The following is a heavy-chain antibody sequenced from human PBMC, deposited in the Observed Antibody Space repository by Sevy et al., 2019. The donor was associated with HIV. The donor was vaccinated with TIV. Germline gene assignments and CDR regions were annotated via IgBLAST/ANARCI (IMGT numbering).Heavy chain of an antibody. CDR3: ARGGYYYDNAAYYAFDS. J-gene: IGHJ4*02. V-gene: IGHV3-33*01. D-gene: IGHD3-22*01. CDR1: EFTFSAYA. Sequence: GGSLRLSCTTSEFTFSAYAMHWVRQAPGKGLEWVAIIWSDGAYQYHGDSVKGRFTISRDNSKNTLYLQMNSLRVEDTAADYCARGGYYYDNAAYYAFDSWGQGTLVTVSS. CDR2: IWSDGAYQ.